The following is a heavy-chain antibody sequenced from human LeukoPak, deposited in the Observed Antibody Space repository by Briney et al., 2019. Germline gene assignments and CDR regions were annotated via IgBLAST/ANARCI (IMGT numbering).Heavy chain of an antibody. V-gene: IGHV3-23*01. CDR1: GFTFSSYA. Sequence: GGSLRLSCAASGFTFSSYAMSWVRQAPGKGLEWVSAISGSGGSTYYADSVKGRFTISRDNSKNTLYPQMNSLRAEDTAVYYCAKARSPSPRFWSGYGIWEGHYFDYWGQGTLVTVSS. CDR2: ISGSGGST. D-gene: IGHD3-3*01. J-gene: IGHJ4*02. CDR3: AKARSPSPRFWSGYGIWEGHYFDY.